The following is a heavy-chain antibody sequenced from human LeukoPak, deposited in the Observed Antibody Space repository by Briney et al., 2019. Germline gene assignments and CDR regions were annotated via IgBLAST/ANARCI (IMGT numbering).Heavy chain of an antibody. CDR1: GFTVSSNY. CDR3: ARVRFGELQGYYFDY. J-gene: IGHJ4*02. V-gene: IGHV3-53*01. Sequence: PGGSLRLSCAASGFTVSSNYMSWVRQAPGKGLEWVSVIYSGGSTYYADSVKGRFTISRDNSKNTLYLQMNSLKAEDTAVYYCARVRFGELQGYYFDYWGQGTLVTVSS. D-gene: IGHD3-10*01. CDR2: IYSGGST.